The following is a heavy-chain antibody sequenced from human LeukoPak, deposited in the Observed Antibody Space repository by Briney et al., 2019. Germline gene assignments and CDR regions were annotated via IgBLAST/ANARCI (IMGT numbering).Heavy chain of an antibody. D-gene: IGHD3-10*01. J-gene: IGHJ6*02. CDR3: ARHLGVIYYYGMDV. V-gene: IGHV4-59*08. Sequence: PSETLSLTCTVSGGSISSYYWSWIRQPPGKGLEWVGYIYYSGSTNYNPSLKSRVTISVDTSKNQFSLKLSSVTAADTAVYYCARHLGVIYYYGMDVWGQGTTVTVSS. CDR1: GGSISSYY. CDR2: IYYSGST.